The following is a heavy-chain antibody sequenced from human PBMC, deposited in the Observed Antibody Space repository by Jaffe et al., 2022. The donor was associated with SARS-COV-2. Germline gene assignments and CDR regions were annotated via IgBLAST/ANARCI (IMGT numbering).Heavy chain of an antibody. D-gene: IGHD2-2*01. V-gene: IGHV7-4-1*02. CDR1: GYGFISYG. CDR3: ARLFCSGATCWFDF. CDR2: INTNTGNP. J-gene: IGHJ3*01. Sequence: QVQLVQSGSELKEPGASVKVSCKASGYGFISYGICWVRQAPGQGLEWMGWINTNTGNPTIAQGFAGRLVFSLDTSVSTAYVEISSLKAEDTAVYYCARLFCSGATCWFDFWGQGTMVTVSS.